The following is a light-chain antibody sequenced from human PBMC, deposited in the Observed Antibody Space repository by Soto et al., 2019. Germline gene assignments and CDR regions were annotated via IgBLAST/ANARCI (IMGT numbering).Light chain of an antibody. CDR1: SSDVGSYNI. CDR3: CSYAGSSTHAV. Sequence: QSALTQPASVSGSPGQSITISCTGTSSDVGSYNIVSWYQQYPGKAPKLMLYEGSKRPSGVSNRFSGSKSGNTASLTISGLQAEDEADYYCCSYAGSSTHAVFGGGTQLTVL. CDR2: EGS. J-gene: IGLJ7*01. V-gene: IGLV2-23*01.